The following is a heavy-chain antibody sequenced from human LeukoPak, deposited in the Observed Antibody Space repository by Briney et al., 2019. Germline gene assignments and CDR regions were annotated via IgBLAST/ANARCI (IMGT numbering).Heavy chain of an antibody. D-gene: IGHD6-13*01. CDR2: IYYSGST. CDR1: GASISIYY. Sequence: SETLSLTCTVSGASISIYYWSWIRQPPGKGLEWIGYIYYSGSTNYNPSLKSRVTISVDTSKNQFSLKLSSVTAADKGVYYCSRGGVYSSSWSPLDYWGQGTLVTVSS. CDR3: SRGGVYSSSWSPLDY. J-gene: IGHJ4*02. V-gene: IGHV4-59*01.